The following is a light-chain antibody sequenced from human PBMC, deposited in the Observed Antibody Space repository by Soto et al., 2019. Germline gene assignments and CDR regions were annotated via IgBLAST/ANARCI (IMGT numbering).Light chain of an antibody. Sequence: QSALTQPPSASGSPGQSVTISCTGTSSDVGGYNFVSWYQQHPDKAPKLMIYEVNKRPSGVPNRFSGSKSGNTASLTVSGLQAEDDADYYCSSYAGNNNRYVFGTGTKLTVL. V-gene: IGLV2-8*01. CDR3: SSYAGNNNRYV. CDR2: EVN. CDR1: SSDVGGYNF. J-gene: IGLJ1*01.